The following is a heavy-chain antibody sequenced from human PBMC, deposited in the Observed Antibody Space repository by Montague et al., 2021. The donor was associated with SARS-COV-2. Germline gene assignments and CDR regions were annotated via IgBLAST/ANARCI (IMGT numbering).Heavy chain of an antibody. D-gene: IGHD1-26*01. Sequence: TRSLTCTVSGASISTGTYYWSWIRQPAGKGLEWIGRIRTTGHTDYNSSLESRVFMSVDTSTNQFSLGLTSVTAADTAVYFCARFGSGTLEFDLWGQGTLVTVSS. V-gene: IGHV4-61*02. J-gene: IGHJ4*02. CDR2: IRTTGHT. CDR3: ARFGSGTLEFDL. CDR1: GASISTGTYY.